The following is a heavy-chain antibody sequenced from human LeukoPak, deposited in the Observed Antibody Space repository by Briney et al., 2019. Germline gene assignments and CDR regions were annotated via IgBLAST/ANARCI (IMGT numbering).Heavy chain of an antibody. CDR2: ISYDGSNK. CDR3: AKTFLGYCSSTSCYWGPNWFDP. D-gene: IGHD2-2*01. Sequence: GRSLRLSCAASGFTFSSYGMHWVRQAPGKGLEWVAVISYDGSNKYYADSVKGRFTISRDNSKNTLYLQMNSLRAEDTAVYYCAKTFLGYCSSTSCYWGPNWFDPWGQGTLVTVSS. V-gene: IGHV3-30*18. J-gene: IGHJ5*02. CDR1: GFTFSSYG.